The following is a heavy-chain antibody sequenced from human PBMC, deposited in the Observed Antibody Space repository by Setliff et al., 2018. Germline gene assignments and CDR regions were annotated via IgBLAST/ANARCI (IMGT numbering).Heavy chain of an antibody. V-gene: IGHV1-18*01. CDR3: ARFGGSCSSSSCYASGL. J-gene: IGHJ3*01. CDR1: GYTFTNYG. CDR2: IITNTGKT. Sequence: ASVKVSCKASGYTFTNYGFTWVRQAPGQGLEWMGMIITNTGKTSYPKKFQGRVTMTTDTYTGTGYMELRSLTSDDTAVYFCARFGGSCSSSSCYASGLWGQGTMVTVS. D-gene: IGHD2-2*01.